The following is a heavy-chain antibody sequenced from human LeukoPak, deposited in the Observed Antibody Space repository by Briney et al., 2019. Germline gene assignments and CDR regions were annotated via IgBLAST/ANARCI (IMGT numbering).Heavy chain of an antibody. Sequence: GGSLRLSCAASGFTFSSYAMHWVRQAPGKGLEWVAVISYDGSNKYYADSVKGRFTISRDSSKNALYLQMNSLRAEDTAVYYCARDGLGTDMVPKPSDAFDTWGQGTMVTVSS. D-gene: IGHD4/OR15-4a*01. V-gene: IGHV3-30-3*01. CDR1: GFTFSSYA. CDR2: ISYDGSNK. J-gene: IGHJ3*02. CDR3: ARDGLGTDMVPKPSDAFDT.